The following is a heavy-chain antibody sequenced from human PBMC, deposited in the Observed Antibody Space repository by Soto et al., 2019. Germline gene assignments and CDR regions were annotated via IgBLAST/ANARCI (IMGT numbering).Heavy chain of an antibody. Sequence: GGSLRLSCAASGFIFNNYAMHWVRQAPGKGLEWVAFISYDGSSNYHADSVTGRFTISRDSSRNTLNLQMNSLRAEDTAVYYCARGDGYIYGNTFDSWGQGTLVTVSS. CDR1: GFIFNNYA. CDR3: ARGDGYIYGNTFDS. V-gene: IGHV3-30-3*01. CDR2: ISYDGSSN. D-gene: IGHD5-18*01. J-gene: IGHJ4*02.